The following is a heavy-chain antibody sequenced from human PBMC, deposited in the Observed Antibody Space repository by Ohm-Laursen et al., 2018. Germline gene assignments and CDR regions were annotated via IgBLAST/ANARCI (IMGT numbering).Heavy chain of an antibody. J-gene: IGHJ5*02. Sequence: GTLSLTCTVSGGSISPHYWSWIRQSPEKGLEWIGHINYSGNTNYNPSLKSRVTISVDTSKNQFSLKLSSVTAADTAVYYCARQEGYCSSTSCYEVWFDPWGQGTLVTVSS. CDR3: ARQEGYCSSTSCYEVWFDP. CDR2: INYSGNT. V-gene: IGHV4-59*08. CDR1: GGSISPHY. D-gene: IGHD2-2*01.